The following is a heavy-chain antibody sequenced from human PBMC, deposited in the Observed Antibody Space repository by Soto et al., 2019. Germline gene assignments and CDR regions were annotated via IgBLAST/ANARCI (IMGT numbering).Heavy chain of an antibody. CDR1: GGSISSPNFY. Sequence: ASETLSLTCTVSGGSISSPNFYWSWIRQPPGKGLEWIGYIYYSGSTDYDPSLKSRVTISVDTSKNQFSLKLSSVTAADTAVYYCARRWGTYIDFWCQGILVTVSS. CDR2: IYYSGST. J-gene: IGHJ4*02. D-gene: IGHD7-27*01. V-gene: IGHV4-61*01. CDR3: ARRWGTYIDF.